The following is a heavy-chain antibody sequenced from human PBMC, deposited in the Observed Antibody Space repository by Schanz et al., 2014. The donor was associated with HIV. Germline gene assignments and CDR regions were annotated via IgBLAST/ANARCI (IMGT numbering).Heavy chain of an antibody. CDR3: AKPEYDSRGNSQSHFDS. Sequence: VQLVESGGGLVKPGGSLRLSCAASGFTFDSFGMHWVRQAPGKGLEWVAAIWYDGSNKFYADSVNGRFTISRDNSKNTLYLQMTTLRIDDTAVYYCAKPEYDSRGNSQSHFDSWGQGTLVTVSS. CDR1: GFTFDSFG. J-gene: IGHJ4*02. V-gene: IGHV3-33*06. D-gene: IGHD3-22*01. CDR2: IWYDGSNK.